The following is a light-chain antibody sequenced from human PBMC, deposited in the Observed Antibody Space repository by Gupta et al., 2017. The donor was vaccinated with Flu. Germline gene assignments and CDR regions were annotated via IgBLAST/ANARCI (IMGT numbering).Light chain of an antibody. V-gene: IGKV1-39*01. CDR3: QQSDSTPWT. Sequence: PSSLSASVGDRVTITCRASQSISSYLNWYQQKPGKAPKLLIYDASSLQSGVPSRFSGSGSGTDFTLTISSLQPEDFATYYCQQSDSTPWTFGQGTKVEIK. CDR2: DAS. CDR1: QSISSY. J-gene: IGKJ1*01.